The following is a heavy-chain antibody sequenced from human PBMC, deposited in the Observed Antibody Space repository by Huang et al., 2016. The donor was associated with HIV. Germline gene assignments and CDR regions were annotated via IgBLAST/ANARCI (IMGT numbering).Heavy chain of an antibody. Sequence: QLQLQESGPGLVKPSETLSLTCSVSGGSISSSSYSWGWIRQPPGRGLEWIGSFYYNVSTYYNPSVKSRVTISVDRSKNQLSLDLNSVTAADSAIYYCMRRGIPSGRDHYYFAMDVWGQGTTVTVSS. J-gene: IGHJ6*02. V-gene: IGHV4-39*01. CDR3: MRRGIPSGRDHYYFAMDV. D-gene: IGHD1-26*01. CDR2: FYYNVST. CDR1: GGSISSSSYS.